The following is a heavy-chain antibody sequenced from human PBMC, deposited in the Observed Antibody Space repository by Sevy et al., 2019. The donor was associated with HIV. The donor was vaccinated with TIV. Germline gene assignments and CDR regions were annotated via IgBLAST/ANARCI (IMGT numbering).Heavy chain of an antibody. CDR2: ISDSGTTT. V-gene: IGHV3-23*01. D-gene: IGHD1-26*01. Sequence: GGSLRLSFAASGFTFSSHAMSWVRQAPGKGLEWVSAISDSGTTTYYEDSVKGRFTISRDNSKNTLYLQMDGLRAEDTAIYYCARAFTGGYQQPFDYWGQGTLVTVSS. CDR1: GFTFSSHA. CDR3: ARAFTGGYQQPFDY. J-gene: IGHJ4*02.